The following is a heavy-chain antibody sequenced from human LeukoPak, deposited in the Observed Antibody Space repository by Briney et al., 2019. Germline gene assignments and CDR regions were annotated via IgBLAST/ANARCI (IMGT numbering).Heavy chain of an antibody. V-gene: IGHV1-18*01. Sequence: ASVKLSCKASGSTFTSYGISWVRQAPGQGLEWMGWISAYNGNTNYAQKLQGRVTMTTDTSTSTAYMELRSLRSDDTAVYDRARMGATFGHYYCGMDVWGQGTTVTVSS. CDR3: ARMGATFGHYYCGMDV. D-gene: IGHD1-26*01. J-gene: IGHJ6*02. CDR2: ISAYNGNT. CDR1: GSTFTSYG.